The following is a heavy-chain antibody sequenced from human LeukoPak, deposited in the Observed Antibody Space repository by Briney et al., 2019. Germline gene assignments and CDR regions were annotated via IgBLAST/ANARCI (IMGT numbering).Heavy chain of an antibody. CDR1: GGSISSYY. V-gene: IGHV4-4*07. Sequence: SETLSLTCTVSGGSISSYYWSWIRQPAGKGLEWIGRIYTSGSTNYNPSFKSRVTMSVDTSKSQFSMELNSVTATDTAVYYCARGDPSTSSPYYFDYWGQGTLVTVSS. J-gene: IGHJ4*02. CDR2: IYTSGST. D-gene: IGHD6-6*01. CDR3: ARGDPSTSSPYYFDY.